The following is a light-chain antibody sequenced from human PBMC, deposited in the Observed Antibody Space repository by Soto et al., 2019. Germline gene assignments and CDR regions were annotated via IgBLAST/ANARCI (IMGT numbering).Light chain of an antibody. CDR3: GTWDSSLSAGV. CDR1: SSNIGNNY. Sequence: QSVLTQPPSVSAAPGQTVTISCSGSSSNIGNNYVCWYHQLPGTAPKLLICDNYERPSGIPDRFSGSKSGTSATLGITGLQTGDEADYYCGTWDSSLSAGVFGTGTKLTVL. V-gene: IGLV1-51*01. J-gene: IGLJ1*01. CDR2: DNY.